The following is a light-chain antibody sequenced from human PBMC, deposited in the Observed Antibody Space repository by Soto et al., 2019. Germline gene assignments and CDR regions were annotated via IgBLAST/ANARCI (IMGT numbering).Light chain of an antibody. CDR3: QPYNILST. CDR1: QSISRW. J-gene: IGKJ5*01. Sequence: DIKMNMSPSAVSASVKDRVTITCRASQSISRWLAWYQQKPGKAPQALIYDASSLKSGVPSRFSGNGSGTEFTLTIISLQPDDFATYYSQPYNILSTFGQGTLLEIK. V-gene: IGKV1-5*01. CDR2: DAS.